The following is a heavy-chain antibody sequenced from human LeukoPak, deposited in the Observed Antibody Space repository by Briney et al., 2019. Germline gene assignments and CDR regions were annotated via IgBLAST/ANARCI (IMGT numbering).Heavy chain of an antibody. Sequence: GGSLRLSCVASGFPFKGYWMTWVRQSPGKGLDWVANIKPDGSETNYLDSVKGRFTISRDNARDSLFLEMNNLRVDDTAVYYCARDGGELWPLDEWGQGILVTVSS. V-gene: IGHV3-7*01. CDR3: ARDGGELWPLDE. CDR2: IKPDGSET. CDR1: GFPFKGYW. D-gene: IGHD3-10*01. J-gene: IGHJ4*02.